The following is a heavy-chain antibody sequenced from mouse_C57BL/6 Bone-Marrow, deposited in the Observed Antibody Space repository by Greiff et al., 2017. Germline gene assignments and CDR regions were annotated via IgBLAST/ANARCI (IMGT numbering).Heavy chain of an antibody. CDR1: GYSFTDYN. Sequence: VQLQQSGPELVKPGASVKIYCKASGYSFTDYNMNWVKQSNGKSLEWIGVINPNYGTTSYNQKFKGKATLTVDQSSSTAYMQLNSLTSEDSAVYYCARGGYYGNFGYFDVWGTGTTVTVSS. V-gene: IGHV1-39*01. CDR3: ARGGYYGNFGYFDV. D-gene: IGHD2-1*01. J-gene: IGHJ1*03. CDR2: INPNYGTT.